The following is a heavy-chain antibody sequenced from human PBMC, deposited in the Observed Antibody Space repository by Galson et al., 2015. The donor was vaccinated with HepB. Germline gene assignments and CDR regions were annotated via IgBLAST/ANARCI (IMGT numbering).Heavy chain of an antibody. Sequence: SLRLSCAASGFTLSIYSMNWVRQAPGKGLEWLSYISPTSRTIYYADSVTGRFTISRDNAKNSLYLQMNSLRAEDTAVYYCARVRYYYDSSGYYYPDYWGQGTLVTVSS. CDR3: ARVRYYYDSSGYYYPDY. CDR2: ISPTSRTI. CDR1: GFTLSIYS. D-gene: IGHD3-22*01. J-gene: IGHJ4*02. V-gene: IGHV3-48*04.